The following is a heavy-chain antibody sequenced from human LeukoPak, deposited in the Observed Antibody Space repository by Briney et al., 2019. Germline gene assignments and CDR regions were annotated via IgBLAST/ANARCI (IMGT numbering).Heavy chain of an antibody. CDR2: ISSSSSTT. Sequence: GGSLRLSCAASRFIFSIYNMNWVRQAPGKGLEWVSFISSSSSTTYYADSVKGRFTISRVNAKNSLYLQVNSLRAEDTAVYYCARYCGSGSCHRGFDYWGQGTLVTVSS. J-gene: IGHJ4*02. CDR1: RFIFSIYN. V-gene: IGHV3-48*01. CDR3: ARYCGSGSCHRGFDY. D-gene: IGHD2-15*01.